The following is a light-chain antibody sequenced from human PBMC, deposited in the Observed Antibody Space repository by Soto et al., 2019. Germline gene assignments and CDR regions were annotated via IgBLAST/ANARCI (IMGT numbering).Light chain of an antibody. J-gene: IGKJ1*01. CDR1: QSVSSY. V-gene: IGKV3-11*01. CDR2: DAS. CDR3: QQRSGT. Sequence: EIVLTQSPATLSLSPGERATLSCRASQSVSSYLAWYQQKPGQAPSLLIYDASNRATGIPARFSGSGSGTDFTLTISSLEPEDFAVYYCQQRSGTFGQETKVEIK.